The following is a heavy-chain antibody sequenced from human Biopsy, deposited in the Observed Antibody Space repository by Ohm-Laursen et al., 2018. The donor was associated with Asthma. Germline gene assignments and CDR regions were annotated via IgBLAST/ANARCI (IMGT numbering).Heavy chain of an antibody. J-gene: IGHJ6*02. V-gene: IGHV1-69*01. D-gene: IGHD5-12*01. CDR1: GGSFSNYA. Sequence: SSVKVSCKASGGSFSNYAISWVRQAPGQGLEWMGGLIPVLGTPDHAQMFEGRVTMTADESTSTAYMELSSLSSEDTAVYYCARGYSGSDRIVYYYSGLEVWGQGTTVTVSS. CDR3: ARGYSGSDRIVYYYSGLEV. CDR2: LIPVLGTP.